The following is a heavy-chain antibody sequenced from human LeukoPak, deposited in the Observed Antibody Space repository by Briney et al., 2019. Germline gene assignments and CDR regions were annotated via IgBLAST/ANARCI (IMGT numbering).Heavy chain of an antibody. CDR3: ARPRDSSGWYYFDY. J-gene: IGHJ4*02. D-gene: IGHD6-19*01. CDR1: GGSISSYY. V-gene: IGHV4-59*08. Sequence: SETLSLTCTVSGGSISSYYWSWIRQPPGKGLEWIGYIYYSGSTNYNPSLKSRVTISVDTSKNQFSLKLSSVTAADTAVYYCARPRDSSGWYYFDYWGQGTLVTVSS. CDR2: IYYSGST.